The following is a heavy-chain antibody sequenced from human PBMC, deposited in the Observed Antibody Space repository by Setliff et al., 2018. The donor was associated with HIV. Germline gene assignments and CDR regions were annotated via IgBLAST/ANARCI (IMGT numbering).Heavy chain of an antibody. CDR1: GGSFSDYY. CDR3: ARHTTWFSGYFDN. D-gene: IGHD3-10*01. J-gene: IGHJ4*02. V-gene: IGHV4-59*08. CDR2: VYNTGRT. Sequence: KASETLSLTCGVYGGSFSDYYWSWIRQPPGKGLEWVATVYNTGRTFYNPSLQSRFTISIDTSRHQFSLKVTSVTAADTAVYYCARHTTWFSGYFDNWGQGALVTVSS.